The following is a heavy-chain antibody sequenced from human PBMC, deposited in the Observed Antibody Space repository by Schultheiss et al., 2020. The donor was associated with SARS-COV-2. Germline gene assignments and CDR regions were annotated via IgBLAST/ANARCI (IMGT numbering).Heavy chain of an antibody. CDR1: GFTFDDYA. D-gene: IGHD1-26*01. J-gene: IGHJ4*02. V-gene: IGHV3-23*01. Sequence: GGSLRLSCAASGFTFDDYAMHWVRQAPGKGLEWVSAISGSGGSTYYADSVKGRFTISRDNSKNTLYLQMNSLRAEDTAVYYCAKGGMKWELLRGFDYWGQGTLVTVSS. CDR2: ISGSGGST. CDR3: AKGGMKWELLRGFDY.